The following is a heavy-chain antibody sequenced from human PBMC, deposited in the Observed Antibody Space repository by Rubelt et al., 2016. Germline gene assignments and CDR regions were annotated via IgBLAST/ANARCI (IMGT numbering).Heavy chain of an antibody. J-gene: IGHJ6*02. D-gene: IGHD3-16*01. CDR2: INHSGST. V-gene: IGHV4-34*01. Sequence: QVQLQQWGAGLLKPSETLSLTCAVYGASFGDYYWAWIRLPPGKGLEWIGEINHSGSTSYKSSLRSRVTMSVDTSKNQLSLKLDDVTATDTAVYYCARGRLGYGMDVWGQGTTVTVSS. CDR3: ARGRLGYGMDV. CDR1: GASFGDYY.